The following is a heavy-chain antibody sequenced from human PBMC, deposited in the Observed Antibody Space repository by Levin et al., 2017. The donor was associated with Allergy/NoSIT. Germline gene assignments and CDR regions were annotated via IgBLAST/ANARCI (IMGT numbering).Heavy chain of an antibody. Sequence: NSSETLSLTCAVSGDSISSTSWWSWVRQAPGQGLEWIGEIYHDGTTHHNPSLKSRVTMSVDKSKNHFSLNVDSVTAADTAVYFGARVAVAGGFYFDHWGQGTLVSVSS. CDR2: IYHDGTT. CDR1: GDSISSTSW. D-gene: IGHD6-19*01. CDR3: ARVAVAGGFYFDH. J-gene: IGHJ4*02. V-gene: IGHV4-4*02.